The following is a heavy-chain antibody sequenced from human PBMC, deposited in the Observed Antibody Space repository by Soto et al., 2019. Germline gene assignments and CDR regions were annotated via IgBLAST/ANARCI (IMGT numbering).Heavy chain of an antibody. D-gene: IGHD6-6*01. J-gene: IGHJ6*02. CDR1: GFTFSSYS. V-gene: IGHV3-48*02. Sequence: GGSLRLSCAASGFTFSSYSMNWVRQAQGKGLEWVSYISSSSSTIYYEDSVKGRFTISRDNAKNSLYLQMNSLSDEDTAVYYCARPEYSSSSYGMDVWGQGTTVTVSS. CDR2: ISSSSSTI. CDR3: ARPEYSSSSYGMDV.